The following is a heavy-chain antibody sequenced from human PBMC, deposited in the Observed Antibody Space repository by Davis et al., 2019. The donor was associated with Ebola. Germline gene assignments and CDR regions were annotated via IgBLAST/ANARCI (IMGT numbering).Heavy chain of an antibody. Sequence: GESLKISCAASGFSFSDYAMHWVHQSPGKGLEWVAVIAWDGTTKYYADSVKGRFTISRDNSKNTLYLQMNSLRAEDTAVYYCARAGYYYDSSGYYYAGMDVWGKGTTVTVSS. V-gene: IGHV3-30*04. D-gene: IGHD3-22*01. CDR2: IAWDGTTK. J-gene: IGHJ6*04. CDR1: GFSFSDYA. CDR3: ARAGYYYDSSGYYYAGMDV.